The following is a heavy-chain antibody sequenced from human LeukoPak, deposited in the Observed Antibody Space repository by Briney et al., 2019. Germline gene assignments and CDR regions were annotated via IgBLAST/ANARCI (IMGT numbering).Heavy chain of an antibody. J-gene: IGHJ5*02. D-gene: IGHD3-22*01. Sequence: ASGKVSCKVSGYTLTELSMHWVRQSPGKGLGWMGGFDPEDGETIYAQKFQGRVTMTEDTSTDTAYMELSSLRSEDTAVYYCAPYYYDSSGYIHNWFDPWGQGTLVTVSS. V-gene: IGHV1-24*01. CDR3: APYYYDSSGYIHNWFDP. CDR1: GYTLTELS. CDR2: FDPEDGET.